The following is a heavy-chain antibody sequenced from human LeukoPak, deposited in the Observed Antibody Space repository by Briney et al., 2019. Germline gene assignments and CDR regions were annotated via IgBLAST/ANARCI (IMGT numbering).Heavy chain of an antibody. Sequence: PGGSLRLSCVASGFFFDYYCMHWDRQVPGKGLEWVSGISRQSSTRNYADSVRGRFTISRDNAKNSLYLQMNSLKLEDTALYYCVKDRDFWSGLDVWGQGTMVTVS. CDR2: ISRQSSTR. D-gene: IGHD3-3*01. CDR3: VKDRDFWSGLDV. CDR1: GFFFDYYC. J-gene: IGHJ6*02. V-gene: IGHV3-9*01.